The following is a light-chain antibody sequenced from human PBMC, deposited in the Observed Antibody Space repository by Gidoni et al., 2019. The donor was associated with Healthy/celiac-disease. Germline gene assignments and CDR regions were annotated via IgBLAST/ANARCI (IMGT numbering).Light chain of an antibody. Sequence: DIQMTQAPSTLSASVRDRVTITCRASQSISSWLAWYQQKPGKAPKLLIYKASSLESGVPSRFSGSGSGTEFTLTISSLQPDDFATYYCQQYNSYLFTFGPXTKVDIK. CDR2: KAS. V-gene: IGKV1-5*03. J-gene: IGKJ3*01. CDR1: QSISSW. CDR3: QQYNSYLFT.